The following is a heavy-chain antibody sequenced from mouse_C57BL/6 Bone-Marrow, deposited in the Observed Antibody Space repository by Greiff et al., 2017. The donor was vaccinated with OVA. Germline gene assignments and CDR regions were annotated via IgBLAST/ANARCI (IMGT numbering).Heavy chain of an antibody. CDR1: GFTFSSYA. J-gene: IGHJ1*03. CDR3: ARAFLPYWYFDV. Sequence: EVKVVESGGGLVKPGGSLKLSCAASGFTFSSYAMSWVRQTPEKRLEWVATISDGGSYTYYPDNVKGRFTISRDNAKNNLYLQMSHLKSEDTAMYYCARAFLPYWYFDVWGTGTTVTVSS. V-gene: IGHV5-4*03. D-gene: IGHD2-10*01. CDR2: ISDGGSYT.